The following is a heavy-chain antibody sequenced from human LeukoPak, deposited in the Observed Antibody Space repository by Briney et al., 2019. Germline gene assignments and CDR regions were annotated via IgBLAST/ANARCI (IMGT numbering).Heavy chain of an antibody. V-gene: IGHV3-64*01. J-gene: IGHJ4*02. CDR2: ISSNGGST. D-gene: IGHD6-6*01. CDR3: ARVEYSSSSFDY. CDR1: GFTFSSYA. Sequence: GGSLRLSCAASGFTFSSYAMHWVRQAPGKGLEYVSAISSNGGSTYYANSVKGRFTISRDNSKNTLYLQMGSLRAEDMAVYYCARVEYSSSSFDYWGQGTLVTVSS.